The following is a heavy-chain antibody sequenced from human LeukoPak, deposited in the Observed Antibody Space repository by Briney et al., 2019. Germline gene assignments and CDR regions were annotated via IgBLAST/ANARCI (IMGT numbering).Heavy chain of an antibody. Sequence: GGSLRLFCAASGFTLSNYDMNWVRQAPGKGLEWVSSISTSSRYIYYKDSVRGRFTISRDDAKNSLYLEMNSLRAEDAAVYYCARADCSSSTCYLRRSWFDPWGQGTLVTVSS. CDR2: ISTSSRYI. CDR3: ARADCSSSTCYLRRSWFDP. D-gene: IGHD2-2*01. J-gene: IGHJ5*02. V-gene: IGHV3-21*01. CDR1: GFTLSNYD.